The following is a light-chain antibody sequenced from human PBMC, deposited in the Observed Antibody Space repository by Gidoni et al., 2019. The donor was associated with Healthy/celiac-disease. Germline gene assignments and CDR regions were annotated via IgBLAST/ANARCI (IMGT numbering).Light chain of an antibody. V-gene: IGKV1-8*01. CDR3: QRYYSYPLT. Sequence: AIRMTPSPSSFSASTGERGTIPCGASQGNSSYLAWYQQRPVKAPKLLIYAASTLQSGVPSRFSGSGSLTDFTLTISDLQSGKFATYYCQRYYSYPLTFXGXTKVEIK. CDR2: AAS. CDR1: QGNSSY. J-gene: IGKJ4*02.